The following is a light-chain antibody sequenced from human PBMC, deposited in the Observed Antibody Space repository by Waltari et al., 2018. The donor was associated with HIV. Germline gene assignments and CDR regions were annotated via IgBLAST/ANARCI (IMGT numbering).Light chain of an antibody. CDR2: AGS. J-gene: IGKJ1*01. V-gene: IGKV1-39*01. CDR1: QSISSY. Sequence: DIQMTQSPSSLSASVGDRVTITCRASQSISSYLNWYQQKPGKAPKLLIYAGSRLQSGVPTRFNGSGSGKDFTLTISSLQPEDFATYYCQQSYGTARTFGQGTKVEIK. CDR3: QQSYGTART.